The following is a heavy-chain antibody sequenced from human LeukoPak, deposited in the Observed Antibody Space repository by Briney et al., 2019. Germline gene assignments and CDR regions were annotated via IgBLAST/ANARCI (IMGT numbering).Heavy chain of an antibody. V-gene: IGHV4-4*07. J-gene: IGHJ4*02. CDR2: TYTGGDT. Sequence: SETLSLTCTVSRASISDNYWSWGRQPAGKALEWIGRTYTGGDTNYNPSLKSRASVSVDTAKNQFYLSLRYVTAADTAVYYCTIGGASGSLAHWGPGTLVTVSS. D-gene: IGHD6-13*01. CDR1: RASISDNY. CDR3: TIGGASGSLAH.